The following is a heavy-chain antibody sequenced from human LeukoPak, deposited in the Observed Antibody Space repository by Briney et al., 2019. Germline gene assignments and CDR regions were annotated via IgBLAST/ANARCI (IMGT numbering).Heavy chain of an antibody. J-gene: IGHJ4*02. V-gene: IGHV3-23*01. Sequence: PGGSLRLSCAASGFTFSSYGMSWVRQAPGKGLDWVSVIGDSGVNTDYADSVKGRFTISRDNSKNTLYLQMSSLRAGDTAVYYCAKDRSSGWHYFDYWGQGTLVTVSS. CDR3: AKDRSSGWHYFDY. CDR1: GFTFSSYG. CDR2: IGDSGVNT. D-gene: IGHD6-19*01.